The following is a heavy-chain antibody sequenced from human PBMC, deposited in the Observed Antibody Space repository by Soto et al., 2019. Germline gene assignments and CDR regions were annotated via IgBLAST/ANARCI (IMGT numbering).Heavy chain of an antibody. CDR1: GYTLTSYD. Sequence: QVRLVQSGAEVKKPGASVKVSCKASGYTLTSYDINWVRQATGQGLEWGGWMNPSTGDTGYAQKFQGRVTMTSKASIGTAYMELNSLRSEDTAVYYCARAAPSGYVVDIWGQGTLVTVSS. J-gene: IGHJ4*02. D-gene: IGHD3-22*01. CDR3: ARAAPSGYVVDI. CDR2: MNPSTGDT. V-gene: IGHV1-8*01.